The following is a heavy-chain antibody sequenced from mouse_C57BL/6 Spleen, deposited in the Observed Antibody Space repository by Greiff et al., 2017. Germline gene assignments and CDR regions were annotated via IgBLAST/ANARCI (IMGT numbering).Heavy chain of an antibody. CDR2: IDPSDSYT. CDR3: ARGYYGNRGYFDY. V-gene: IGHV1-69*01. Sequence: VQLQQPGAELVMPGASVKLSCKASGYTFTSYWMHWVKQRPGQGLEWIGEIDPSDSYTNYNQKFKGKYTFTVDKSSSTANMQRSSLTAEDSAVYYCARGYYGNRGYFDYWGQGTTLTVSS. CDR1: GYTFTSYW. J-gene: IGHJ2*01. D-gene: IGHD2-1*01.